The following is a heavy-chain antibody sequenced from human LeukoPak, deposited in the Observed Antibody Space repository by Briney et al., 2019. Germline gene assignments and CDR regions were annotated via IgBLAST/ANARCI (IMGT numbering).Heavy chain of an antibody. J-gene: IGHJ4*02. V-gene: IGHV4-38-2*01. D-gene: IGHD2-2*02. CDR1: GYSISNDYY. CDR2: IYHSGST. CDR3: ARLSGAPVRHPIYHFDY. Sequence: SETLSLTCAVSGYSISNDYYWGWVRQPPGKGLEWIGNIYHSGSTYKNSSLKSRLTMSLDTSKNQFSLKLISLTAADTAMYYCARLSGAPVRHPIYHFDYWGQGTLVTVSS.